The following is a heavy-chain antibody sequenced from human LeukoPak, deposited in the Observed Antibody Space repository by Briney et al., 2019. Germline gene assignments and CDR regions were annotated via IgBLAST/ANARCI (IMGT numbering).Heavy chain of an antibody. V-gene: IGHV4-39*01. CDR2: IYYSGTT. Sequence: SETLSLTCTVSGGSISSSNYYWDWIRQPPGKGLEWIGTIYYSGTTYYNPSLESRVTIFEDTSKNQFSLMLTSVTAADTAVYYCARQISDYYYYYMDVWGKGTTVTVSS. J-gene: IGHJ6*03. CDR3: ARQISDYYYYYMDV. CDR1: GGSISSSNYY. D-gene: IGHD2-15*01.